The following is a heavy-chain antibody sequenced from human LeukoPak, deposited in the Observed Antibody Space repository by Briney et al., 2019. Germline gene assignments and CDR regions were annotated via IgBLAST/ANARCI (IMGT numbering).Heavy chain of an antibody. Sequence: GGSLRLSCAASGFSFNSYSMTWVRQAPGKGLECVSSISSSSAYIYYRDSVKGRFTISRDNAKNSLYLQMNSLSAEDTAVYYCVRVAYDVLTGYENYYDYWGQGTLVTVSS. CDR2: ISSSSAYI. CDR1: GFSFNSYS. CDR3: VRVAYDVLTGYENYYDY. V-gene: IGHV3-21*01. J-gene: IGHJ4*02. D-gene: IGHD3-9*01.